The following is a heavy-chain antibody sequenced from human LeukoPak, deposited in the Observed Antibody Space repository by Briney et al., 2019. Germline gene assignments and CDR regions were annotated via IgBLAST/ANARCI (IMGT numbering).Heavy chain of an antibody. D-gene: IGHD2-21*02. CDR3: ARHALATVTDPSFDY. J-gene: IGHJ4*02. CDR1: GGSISTPGYY. V-gene: IGHV4-39*01. CDR2: LYHSGST. Sequence: SETLSLTCTVSGGSISTPGYYWSRIRQPPGKGLEWIGSLYHSGSTYYNPSLKSRATISVDTSKNQCSLTLRSVTAADTAVFYCARHALATVTDPSFDYWGQGTLVTVSS.